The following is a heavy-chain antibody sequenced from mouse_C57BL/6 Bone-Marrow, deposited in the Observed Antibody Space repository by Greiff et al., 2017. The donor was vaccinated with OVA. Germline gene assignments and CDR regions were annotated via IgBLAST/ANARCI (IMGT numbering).Heavy chain of an antibody. CDR3: ARSYYDYYKYAD. V-gene: IGHV1-26*01. J-gene: IGHJ3*01. CDR2: INPKNGGT. D-gene: IGHD2-4*01. CDR1: GYTFTDYY. Sequence: EVPLQQSGPELVKPGASVKISCKASGYTFTDYYMNWVKQSHGQSLEWIGDINPKNGGTSYNQKFKGKATLTVDKSSSTAYMELRSLTSDDSAVYYCARSYYDYYKYADWGKGTLVTVSA.